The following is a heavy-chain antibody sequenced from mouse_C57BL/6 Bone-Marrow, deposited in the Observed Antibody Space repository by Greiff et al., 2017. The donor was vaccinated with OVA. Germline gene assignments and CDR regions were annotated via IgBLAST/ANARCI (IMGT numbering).Heavy chain of an antibody. Sequence: EVKLMESGAELVKPGASVKLSCTASGFNIKDYYMHWVKQRTEQGLEWIGRIDPEDGETKYAPKFQGKATITADTSSNTAYLQLSSLTSEDTAVYYCASLWFHWYFDVWGTGTTVTVSS. D-gene: IGHD2-2*01. CDR2: IDPEDGET. V-gene: IGHV14-2*01. CDR1: GFNIKDYY. J-gene: IGHJ1*03. CDR3: ASLWFHWYFDV.